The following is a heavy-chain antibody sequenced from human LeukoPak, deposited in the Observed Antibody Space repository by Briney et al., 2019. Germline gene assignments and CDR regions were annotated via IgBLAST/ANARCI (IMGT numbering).Heavy chain of an antibody. D-gene: IGHD2/OR15-2a*01. CDR3: ARGNRWPWWFDP. CDR1: GFTFSNYA. CDR2: ISGSGGST. J-gene: IGHJ5*02. V-gene: IGHV3-23*01. Sequence: GGSLRLSCAASGFTFSNYAMNWVRQAPGKGLEWVSAISGSGGSTYNADSVKGRFTISRDNSKNTLYLQLNSLRAEDTAVYYCARGNRWPWWFDPWGQGTLVTVSS.